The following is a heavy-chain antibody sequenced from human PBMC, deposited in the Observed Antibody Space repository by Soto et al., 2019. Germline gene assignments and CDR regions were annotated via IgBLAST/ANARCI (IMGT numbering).Heavy chain of an antibody. CDR3: ARFPNYDILTGYYSPLGDYYGMDV. CDR1: GFTFSSYW. Sequence: GGSLRVSCAASGFTFSSYWMSWVRQAPGKGLEWVANIKQDGSEKYYVDSVKGRFTISRDNAKNSLYLQMNSLRAEGTAVYYCARFPNYDILTGYYSPLGDYYGMDVWGQGTTVTVSS. J-gene: IGHJ6*02. D-gene: IGHD3-9*01. V-gene: IGHV3-7*03. CDR2: IKQDGSEK.